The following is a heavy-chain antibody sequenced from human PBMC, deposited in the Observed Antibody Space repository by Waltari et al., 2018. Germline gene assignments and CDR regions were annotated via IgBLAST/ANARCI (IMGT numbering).Heavy chain of an antibody. CDR2: IYYSGST. CDR1: GGSISSYY. V-gene: IGHV4-59*01. Sequence: QVQLQESGPGLVKPSETLSLTCTVSGGSISSYYWRWIRQPPGKGLEWIGYIYYSGSTNYNPSLKSRVTISVDTSKNQFSLKLSSVTAADTAVYYCARDNLRGPLLRPNYYYYYGMDVWGQGTTVTVSS. D-gene: IGHD3-22*01. CDR3: ARDNLRGPLLRPNYYYYYGMDV. J-gene: IGHJ6*02.